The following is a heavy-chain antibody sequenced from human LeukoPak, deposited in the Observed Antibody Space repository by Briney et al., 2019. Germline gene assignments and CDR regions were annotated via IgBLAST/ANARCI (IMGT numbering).Heavy chain of an antibody. V-gene: IGHV3-48*01. CDR2: ISSSSGTI. CDR1: GFTFNSFA. Sequence: PGGSLRLSCAASGFTFNSFAMNWVRQAPGKGLEWVSYISSSSGTIYYADSVKGRFTISRDNAKNSLYLQMNSLRAEDTAVYYCARDLKIAAAGSIYYGMDVWGQGTTVTVSS. J-gene: IGHJ6*02. D-gene: IGHD6-13*01. CDR3: ARDLKIAAAGSIYYGMDV.